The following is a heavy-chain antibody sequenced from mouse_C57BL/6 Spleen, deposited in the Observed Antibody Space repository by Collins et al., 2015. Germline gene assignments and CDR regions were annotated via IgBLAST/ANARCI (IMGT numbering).Heavy chain of an antibody. CDR1: GYTFTDYA. Sequence: QVQLQQSGAELVRPGVSVKISCKGSGYTFTDYAMHWVKQSHAKSLEWIGVISTYYGDASYNQKFKGKATMTVDKSSSTAYMELARLTSEDSAIYYCARQGGTSFAYWGQGTLVTVSA. V-gene: IGHV1S137*01. D-gene: IGHD2-14*01. CDR2: ISTYYGDA. CDR3: ARQGGTSFAY. J-gene: IGHJ3*01.